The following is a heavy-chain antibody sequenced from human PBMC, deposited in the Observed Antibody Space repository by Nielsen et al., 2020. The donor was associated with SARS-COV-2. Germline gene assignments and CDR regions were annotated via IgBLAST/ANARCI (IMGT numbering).Heavy chain of an antibody. V-gene: IGHV3-7*01. CDR1: GFTFSSYW. J-gene: IGHJ6*03. CDR3: FRGHYTSA. D-gene: IGHD3-10*01. Sequence: GESLKISCAASGFTFSSYWMSWVRQAPGKGLEGVAKIKKDGSEEYYAESVRGRFTISRDNAKNSLYLQMNSLRAEDTALYYCFRGHYTSAWGKGTTVTVSS. CDR2: IKKDGSEE.